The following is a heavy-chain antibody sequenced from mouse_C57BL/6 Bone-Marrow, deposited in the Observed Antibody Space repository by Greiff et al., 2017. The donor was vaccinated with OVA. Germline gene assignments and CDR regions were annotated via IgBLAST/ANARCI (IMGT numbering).Heavy chain of an antibody. D-gene: IGHD2-2*01. Sequence: QVQLQQSGAELVMPGASVKLSCKASGYTFTSYWMHWVKQRPGQGLEWIGEIDPSDSYTNYNQKFKGKSTLTVDKSSSTAYMQLSSLTSEDSAVYYCARKAMVNSFFDYWGQGTTLTVSS. CDR3: ARKAMVNSFFDY. CDR2: IDPSDSYT. CDR1: GYTFTSYW. J-gene: IGHJ2*01. V-gene: IGHV1-69*01.